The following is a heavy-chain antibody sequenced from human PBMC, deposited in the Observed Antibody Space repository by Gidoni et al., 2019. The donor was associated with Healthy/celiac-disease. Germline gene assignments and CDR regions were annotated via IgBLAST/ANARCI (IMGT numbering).Heavy chain of an antibody. CDR2: ISYDGSKK. Sequence: VQLVEPGGGVVQPGRSLRLSCAASGFTFSSYGLHWVRQAPGKGLEWVAVISYDGSKKYYADSVKGRFTISRDNSKNTLYLQMNSLRAEDTAVYYCAKEETIRGYSGYDYYYYYGMDVWGQGTTVTVSS. CDR1: GFTFSSYG. D-gene: IGHD5-12*01. V-gene: IGHV3-30*18. CDR3: AKEETIRGYSGYDYYYYYGMDV. J-gene: IGHJ6*02.